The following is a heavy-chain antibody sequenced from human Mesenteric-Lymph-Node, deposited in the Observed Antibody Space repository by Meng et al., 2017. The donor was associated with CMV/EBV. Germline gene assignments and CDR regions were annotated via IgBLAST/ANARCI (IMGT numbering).Heavy chain of an antibody. Sequence: GESLKISCAASGFTFSSYSMNWVRQAPGKGLEWVSSISVNGGSTYYADSVKGRFTISRDNAKNTLYLQMNSLRAEDTAVYYCAVWGSSFKFDYWGQGTLVTVSS. CDR2: ISVNGGST. J-gene: IGHJ4*02. CDR3: AVWGSSFKFDY. D-gene: IGHD3-16*01. CDR1: GFTFSSYS. V-gene: IGHV3-23*01.